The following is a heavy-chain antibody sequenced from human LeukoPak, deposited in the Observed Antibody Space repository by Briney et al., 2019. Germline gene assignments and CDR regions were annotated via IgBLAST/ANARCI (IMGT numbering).Heavy chain of an antibody. CDR1: GFTFSSYA. J-gene: IGHJ6*03. CDR2: ISYGGSNK. Sequence: GRSLRLSCAASGFTFSSYAMHWVRQAPGKGLEWVAVISYGGSNKYYADSVKGRLTISRDNSKNTLYLQMNSLRAEDTAVYYCAREGVVVPAAMGDYYYYMDVWGKGTTVTVSS. V-gene: IGHV3-30*01. CDR3: AREGVVVPAAMGDYYYYMDV. D-gene: IGHD2-2*01.